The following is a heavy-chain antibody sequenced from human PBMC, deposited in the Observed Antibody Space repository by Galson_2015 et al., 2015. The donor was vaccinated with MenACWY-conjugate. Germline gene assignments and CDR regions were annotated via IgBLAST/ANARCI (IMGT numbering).Heavy chain of an antibody. V-gene: IGHV1-3*01. J-gene: IGHJ4*02. CDR2: INAGNGNT. CDR1: GYSFTSYA. Sequence: QSGAEVTKPGASVKVSCKASGYSFTSYAMHWVRQAPGQRLEWMGWINAGNGNTRYSQKFQGRVTITRDTSASTVYMELSSLRSEDTAVYYCARASYYYASGSPDTLDYWGQGTLVTVSS. D-gene: IGHD3-10*01. CDR3: ARASYYYASGSPDTLDY.